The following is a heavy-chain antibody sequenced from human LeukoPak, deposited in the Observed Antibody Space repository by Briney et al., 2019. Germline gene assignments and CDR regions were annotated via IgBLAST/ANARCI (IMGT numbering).Heavy chain of an antibody. V-gene: IGHV3-74*01. CDR3: ARGYCSSSGCHDYYFDY. Sequence: PGGSLRLSCAASGFTFGSYWMHWVRQAPGKGLVWVSRINSDGSTTTYADSVKGRFTISRDNAKNTLLLQMNSLRAEDTAVYYCARGYCSSSGCHDYYFDYWGQGTLVTVSS. CDR2: INSDGSTT. CDR1: GFTFGSYW. J-gene: IGHJ4*02. D-gene: IGHD2-2*01.